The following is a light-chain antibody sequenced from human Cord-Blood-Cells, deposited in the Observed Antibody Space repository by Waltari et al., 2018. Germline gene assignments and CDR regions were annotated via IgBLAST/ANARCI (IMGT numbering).Light chain of an antibody. Sequence: EIVLTQSPATLSLSPGERATLSCRASQSVSSYLAWYQQKPGQAPRLLIYDASNRATGIPARFSGDGSVTDFTLTISSLEPEDFAVYYCQQRSNWPYTFGQGTKLEIK. CDR3: QQRSNWPYT. CDR1: QSVSSY. V-gene: IGKV3-11*01. CDR2: DAS. J-gene: IGKJ2*01.